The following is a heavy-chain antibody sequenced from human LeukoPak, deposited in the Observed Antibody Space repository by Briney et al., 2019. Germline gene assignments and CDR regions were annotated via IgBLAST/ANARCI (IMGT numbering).Heavy chain of an antibody. V-gene: IGHV3-20*04. CDR2: INWNGGST. CDR3: ARRRCSSTSCTEGYYFDY. D-gene: IGHD2-2*01. Sequence: GGSLRLSCAASGFTFDDYGMSWVRHAPGEGLEWVSGINWNGGSTVYADSVKGRFTISRENAKNSVYLQMNSLRAEDTALYYCARRRCSSTSCTEGYYFDYWGQGTLVTVSS. J-gene: IGHJ4*02. CDR1: GFTFDDYG.